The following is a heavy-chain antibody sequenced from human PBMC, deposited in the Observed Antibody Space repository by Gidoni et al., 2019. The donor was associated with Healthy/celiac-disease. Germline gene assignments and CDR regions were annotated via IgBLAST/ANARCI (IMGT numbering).Heavy chain of an antibody. Sequence: QVQLVQSGAEVKKPGSSVKVSCKASGGTFSSYAISWGRQAPGQGLEWMGGIIPIFGTANYAQKFQGRVTITADESTSTAYMELSSLRSEDTAVYYCARAPGEGYYDILTGYSFYFDYWGQGTLVTVSS. CDR1: GGTFSSYA. J-gene: IGHJ4*02. CDR2: IIPIFGTA. CDR3: ARAPGEGYYDILTGYSFYFDY. D-gene: IGHD3-9*01. V-gene: IGHV1-69*01.